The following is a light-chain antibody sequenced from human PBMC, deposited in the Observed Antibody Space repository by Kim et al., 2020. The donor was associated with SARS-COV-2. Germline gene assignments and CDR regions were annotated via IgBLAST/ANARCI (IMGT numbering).Light chain of an antibody. J-gene: IGLJ2*01. CDR1: KLGEKY. CDR2: QDF. V-gene: IGLV3-1*01. CDR3: QAWDIGTVV. Sequence: SYELTQPPSVSVSPGQTVTLTCSGDKLGEKYSCWYQQRSGQSPILLIYQDFKRPSGIPERFSGSNFGNTATLTISGTQTVDEADYYCQAWDIGTVVFGGGTQLTVL.